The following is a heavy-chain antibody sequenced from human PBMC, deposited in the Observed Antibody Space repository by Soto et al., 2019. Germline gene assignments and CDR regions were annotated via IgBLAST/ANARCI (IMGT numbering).Heavy chain of an antibody. V-gene: IGHV3-7*03. CDR3: ARDHLILPAHDFFYGSDV. D-gene: IGHD2-21*02. J-gene: IGHJ6*02. CDR2: IPQDGVDG. Sequence: GGSLRLSCEVSGFTFSMYSMSWVRQSPGKGLEWVAKIPQDGVDGHYADSVKGRFTISSDNGKNSLYLQLNNLRAEDTAVYYCARDHLILPAHDFFYGSDVGGRGATVTVSS. CDR1: GFTFSMYS.